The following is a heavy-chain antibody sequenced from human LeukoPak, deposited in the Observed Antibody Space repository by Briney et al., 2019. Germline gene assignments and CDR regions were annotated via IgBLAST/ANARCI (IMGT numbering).Heavy chain of an antibody. J-gene: IGHJ4*02. CDR1: GGSFSGYY. D-gene: IGHD4-17*01. V-gene: IGHV4-34*01. Sequence: SETLSLTCAVYGGSFSGYYWSWIRQPPGKGLEWIGTISYSGITYYNPSLKSRVTISADTSKDELSLGLTSVTAADTAVYYCARHLSGDLRGLDYWGQGALVTVSS. CDR3: ARHLSGDLRGLDY. CDR2: ISYSGIT.